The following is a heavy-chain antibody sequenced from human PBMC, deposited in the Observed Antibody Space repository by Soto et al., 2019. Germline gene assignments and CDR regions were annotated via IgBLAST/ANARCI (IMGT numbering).Heavy chain of an antibody. D-gene: IGHD5-18*01. CDR3: ARQKRGYSYGGPFDA. CDR1: GYTFTSYW. CDR2: IYPGDSDT. V-gene: IGHV5-51*01. Sequence: GESLKISCKGSGYTFTSYWIAWVRQMPGKGLEWMGIIYPGDSDTRYSPYFQGQVTISVDKSISTAYLQWSRLNASASAMYYCARQKRGYSYGGPFDACGQATLVTFSS. J-gene: IGHJ4*02.